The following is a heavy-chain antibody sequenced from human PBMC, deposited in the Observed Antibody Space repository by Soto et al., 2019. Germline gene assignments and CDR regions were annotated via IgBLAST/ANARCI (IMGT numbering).Heavy chain of an antibody. D-gene: IGHD3-16*02. V-gene: IGHV3-21*01. CDR2: ISSSSSYI. CDR3: AREPIWGSYRSFDY. Sequence: GGSLRLSCVASGFTFSSYSMNWVRQAPGKGLEWVSSISSSSSYIYYADSVKGRFTISRDNAKNSLYLQMNSLRAEDTAVYYCAREPIWGSYRSFDYWGQGTLVTVSS. J-gene: IGHJ4*02. CDR1: GFTFSSYS.